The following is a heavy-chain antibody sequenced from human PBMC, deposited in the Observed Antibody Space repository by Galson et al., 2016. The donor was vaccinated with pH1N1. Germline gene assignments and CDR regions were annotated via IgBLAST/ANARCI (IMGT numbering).Heavy chain of an antibody. Sequence: SETLSLTCAVYGGSFSGYYWSWIRQPPGKGLEWIGEIDHSGSANYNPSLKSRVTMSVDTSKNHFSLNLNFVTAADTAGYYCASGYYNLWSGYSRPNWFDPWGQGTLVAVSP. CDR1: GGSFSGYY. CDR2: IDHSGSA. CDR3: ASGYYNLWSGYSRPNWFDP. D-gene: IGHD3-3*01. J-gene: IGHJ5*02. V-gene: IGHV4-34*01.